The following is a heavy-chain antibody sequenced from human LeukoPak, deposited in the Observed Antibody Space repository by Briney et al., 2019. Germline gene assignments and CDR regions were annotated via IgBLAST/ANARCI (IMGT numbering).Heavy chain of an antibody. CDR1: GGSINSHC. V-gene: IGHV4-4*08. CDR2: IYSTGKN. CDR3: VRRDTGWNYFDY. Sequence: SETLSLTCAVSGGSINSHCWGWIRQPPGKGLQWIGDIYSTGKNNYNPSLKSRVTISLDTSKSHLSLNLTSVLAADTAIYYCVRRDTGWNYFDYWGQGILVTVSS. J-gene: IGHJ4*02. D-gene: IGHD6-19*01.